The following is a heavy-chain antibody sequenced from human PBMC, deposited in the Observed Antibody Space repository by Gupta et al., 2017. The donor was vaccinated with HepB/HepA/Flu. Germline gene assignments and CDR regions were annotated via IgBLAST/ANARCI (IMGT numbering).Heavy chain of an antibody. V-gene: IGHV3-30-3*01. Sequence: QVQLVESGGGVVQPGRSLRLSCAASGFTFSSYAMHWVRQAPGQGLEWVAVISYDGSNKYYADSVKGRFTISRDNSKNTLYLQMNSLRAEDTAVYYCARSDDIVATIYYYYYGMDVWGQGTTVTVSS. J-gene: IGHJ6*02. CDR1: GFTFSSYA. D-gene: IGHD5-12*01. CDR3: ARSDDIVATIYYYYYGMDV. CDR2: ISYDGSNK.